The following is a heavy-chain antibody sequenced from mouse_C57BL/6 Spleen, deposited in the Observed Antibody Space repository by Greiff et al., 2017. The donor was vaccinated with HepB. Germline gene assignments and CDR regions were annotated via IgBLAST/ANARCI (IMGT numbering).Heavy chain of an antibody. CDR1: GFTFSSYG. J-gene: IGHJ3*01. CDR3: ARHRLPYGSSSRAWFAY. Sequence: EVKLVESGGDLVKPGGSLKLSCAASGFTFSSYGMSWVRQTPDKRLEWVATISSGGSYTYYPDSGKGRFTISRDNAKNTLYLQMSSLKSEDRAWYYWARHRLPYGSSSRAWFAYWGQGTLVTVSA. V-gene: IGHV5-6*02. D-gene: IGHD1-1*01. CDR2: ISSGGSYT.